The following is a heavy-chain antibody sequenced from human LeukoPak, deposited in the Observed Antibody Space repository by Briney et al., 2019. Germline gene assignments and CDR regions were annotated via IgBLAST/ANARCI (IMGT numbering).Heavy chain of an antibody. CDR2: ISAYNGNT. CDR1: GYTFTSNH. Sequence: ASVKLSCKASGYTFTSNHIHCVRQAPGQGLEWMGWISAYNGNTNYAQKLQGRVTMTTDTSTSTAYMELRSLRSDDTAVYYCARDQLPNWFDPWGQGTLVTVSS. J-gene: IGHJ5*02. D-gene: IGHD4-23*01. CDR3: ARDQLPNWFDP. V-gene: IGHV1-18*04.